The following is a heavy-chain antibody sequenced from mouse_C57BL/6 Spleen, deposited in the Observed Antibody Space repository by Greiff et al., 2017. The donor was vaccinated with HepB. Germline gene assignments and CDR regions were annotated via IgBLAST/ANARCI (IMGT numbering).Heavy chain of an antibody. CDR1: GYTFTSYW. Sequence: QVQLQQPGAELVMPGASVKLSCKASGYTFTSYWMHWVKQRPGQGLEWIGEIDPSDSYTNYNQKFKGKSTLTVDKSSSTAYMQLSSLTSEDSAVYYCARSQGGNYDGYFDVWGTGTTVTVSS. CDR2: IDPSDSYT. D-gene: IGHD2-1*01. CDR3: ARSQGGNYDGYFDV. J-gene: IGHJ1*03. V-gene: IGHV1-69*01.